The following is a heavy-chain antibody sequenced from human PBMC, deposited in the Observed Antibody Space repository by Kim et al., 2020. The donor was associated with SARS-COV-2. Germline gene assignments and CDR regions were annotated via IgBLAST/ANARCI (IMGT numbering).Heavy chain of an antibody. Sequence: SETLSLTCAVYGGSFSDYYWSWIRQPPGKGPEWIGKISHSGSTNYNPSLKSRVTISVDTSKNQASLTLTSVTAADTAFYYCARGGIAATGDWYFDLWGRGTLVSVSS. CDR3: ARGGIAATGDWYFDL. V-gene: IGHV4-34*01. CDR2: ISHSGST. J-gene: IGHJ2*01. CDR1: GGSFSDYY. D-gene: IGHD6-13*01.